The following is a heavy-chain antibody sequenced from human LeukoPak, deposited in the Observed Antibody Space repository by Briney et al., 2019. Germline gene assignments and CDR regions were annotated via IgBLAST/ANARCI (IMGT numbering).Heavy chain of an antibody. V-gene: IGHV3-21*01. J-gene: IGHJ4*02. CDR2: ISDSGNYI. CDR1: GFTFSRYS. D-gene: IGHD2-2*01. CDR3: ANHLACHSTTCPPFDY. Sequence: PGGSLRLSCAASGFTFSRYSMNRVRQAPGKGLEWVSSISDSGNYIYYADSVKGRFTISRDNAKNSLFLQMNSLRAEDTAVYYCANHLACHSTTCPPFDYWGQGTLVTVSS.